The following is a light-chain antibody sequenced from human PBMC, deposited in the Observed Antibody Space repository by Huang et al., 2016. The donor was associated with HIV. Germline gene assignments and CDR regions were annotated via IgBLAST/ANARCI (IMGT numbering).Light chain of an antibody. Sequence: DIVVTQSPDSLALSLGGRAAINCTASQSVLKTSNNKNCLSWYQLKPGQPPKLLIYWATTREDGVPDRFRGSGSGTHFTLTIANLQAEDVAVYYCHQYYDTPQTFGQGTKVEVK. CDR2: WAT. J-gene: IGKJ1*01. V-gene: IGKV4-1*01. CDR1: QSVLKTSNNKNC. CDR3: HQYYDTPQT.